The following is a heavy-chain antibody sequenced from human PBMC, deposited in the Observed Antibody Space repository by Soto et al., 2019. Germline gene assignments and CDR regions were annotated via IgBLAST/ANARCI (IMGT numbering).Heavy chain of an antibody. J-gene: IGHJ4*02. D-gene: IGHD2-15*01. V-gene: IGHV4-30-4*01. CDR3: ARYCSGGSCYPFDY. CDR2: IFYSGST. Sequence: QVQLQESGPGLVKPSQTLSLTCTVSGGSISSGDSYWSWIRQPPGKGLEWIGYIFYSGSTYYNPSLKSRVTISVNTSKNQSSLKLSAVTAADTAVYYCARYCSGGSCYPFDYWGQGTLVTVSS. CDR1: GGSISSGDSY.